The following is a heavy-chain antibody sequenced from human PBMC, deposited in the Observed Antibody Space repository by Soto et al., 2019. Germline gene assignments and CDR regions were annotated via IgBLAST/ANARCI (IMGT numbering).Heavy chain of an antibody. CDR2: TNPIFGTT. CDR1: GGTFSKFV. J-gene: IGHJ4*02. D-gene: IGHD2-2*01. V-gene: IGHV1-69*06. Sequence: QVQLVQSGAEVKKPGSSVKVSCRASGGTFSKFVVSWVRKAPGQGLEWMGGTNPIFGTTNYDQKFQGRVTITADKSPTTAYMELRGLRSEATAVYYCASREGVVGPATYISPSYYFARWGQGTLVTVSS. CDR3: ASREGVVGPATYISPSYYFAR.